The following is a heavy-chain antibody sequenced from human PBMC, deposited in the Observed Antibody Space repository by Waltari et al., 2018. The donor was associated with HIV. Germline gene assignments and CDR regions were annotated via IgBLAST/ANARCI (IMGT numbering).Heavy chain of an antibody. CDR3: ARAGDFDF. J-gene: IGHJ4*02. D-gene: IGHD3-10*01. Sequence: EVQLVESGGGPVKPGGSLRPSCAASGFTSSSYTMNWVRQAPGKGLEWVSSISSLGSEVFYADSVKGRFTISRDNDKSSLYLQMTSLRVEDTSLYYCARAGDFDFWGQGILVTVSS. V-gene: IGHV3-21*02. CDR2: ISSLGSEV. CDR1: GFTSSSYT.